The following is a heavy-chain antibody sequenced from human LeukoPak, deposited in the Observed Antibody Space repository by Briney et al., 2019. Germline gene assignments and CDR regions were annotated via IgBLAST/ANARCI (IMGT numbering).Heavy chain of an antibody. V-gene: IGHV1-69*04. J-gene: IGHJ1*01. Sequence: ASVKVSCKASGGTFSSYAISWVRQAPGQGLEWMGRIIPILGIANYAQKFQGRVTITADKSTSTAYMELSSLRSEDTAVYYCAREGPYCGGDCYQYFQHWGQGTLVTVSS. D-gene: IGHD2-21*02. CDR2: IIPILGIA. CDR3: AREGPYCGGDCYQYFQH. CDR1: GGTFSSYA.